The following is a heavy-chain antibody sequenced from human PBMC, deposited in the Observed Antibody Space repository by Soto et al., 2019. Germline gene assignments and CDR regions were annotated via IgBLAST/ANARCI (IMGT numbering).Heavy chain of an antibody. J-gene: IGHJ6*02. CDR2: ISYDGSNK. D-gene: IGHD3-22*01. CDR1: GFTFSSYG. V-gene: IGHV3-30*03. CDR3: ARDRDSSVMTGMDV. Sequence: GGSLRLSCAASGFTFSSYGMHWVRQAPGKGLEWVAVISYDGSNKYYADSVKGRFTISRDNSKNTLYLQMNSLRAEDTAVYYCARDRDSSVMTGMDVWGQGTTVTVSS.